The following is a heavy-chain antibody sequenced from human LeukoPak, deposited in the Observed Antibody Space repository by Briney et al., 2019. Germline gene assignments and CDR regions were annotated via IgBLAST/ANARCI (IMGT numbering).Heavy chain of an antibody. V-gene: IGHV3-30*14. Sequence: AGGSLRLSCAASGFTFNSAWLSWVRQAPGKGLEWVAAISFDGNNKYHADAVKGRFTVSRDNSKTTLYFEMNSLRAEDTAVYYCARGATYYSGSASYYHAFWGQGALVTVSS. CDR1: GFTFNSAW. CDR2: ISFDGNNK. D-gene: IGHD3-10*01. J-gene: IGHJ4*02. CDR3: ARGATYYSGSASYYHAF.